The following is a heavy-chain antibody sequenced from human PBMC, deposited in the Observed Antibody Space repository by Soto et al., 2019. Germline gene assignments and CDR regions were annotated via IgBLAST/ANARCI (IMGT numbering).Heavy chain of an antibody. CDR2: IYYSGST. J-gene: IGHJ5*02. CDR3: ARGVVVVPAAMSYWFDP. D-gene: IGHD2-2*01. Sequence: SETLSLTCAVSGGSISSGGYYWSWIRQHPGKGLEWIGYIYYSGSTYYNPSLKSRVTISVDTSKNQFSLKLSSATAADTAVYYCARGVVVVPAAMSYWFDPWGQGTLVTVSS. V-gene: IGHV4-31*11. CDR1: GGSISSGGYY.